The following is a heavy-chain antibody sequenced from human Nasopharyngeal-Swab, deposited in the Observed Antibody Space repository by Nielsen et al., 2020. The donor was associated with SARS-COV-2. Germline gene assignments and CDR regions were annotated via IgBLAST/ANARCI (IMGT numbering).Heavy chain of an antibody. CDR3: ARHKYCSSTSCYFRREKASYYYMDV. V-gene: IGHV4-59*08. CDR1: GDSINRYY. D-gene: IGHD2-2*01. J-gene: IGHJ6*03. Sequence: GSLSLSCSVSGDSINRYYWSWIRQFPGKRLEWIGHISHTGSTHYSPSVKSRVTISADTSKNQFSLKLSSVTAADTAVYYCARHKYCSSTSCYFRREKASYYYMDVWGKGTTVTVSS. CDR2: ISHTGST.